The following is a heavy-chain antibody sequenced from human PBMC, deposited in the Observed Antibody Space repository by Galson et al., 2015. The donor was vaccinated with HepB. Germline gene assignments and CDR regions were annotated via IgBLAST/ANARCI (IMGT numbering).Heavy chain of an antibody. J-gene: IGHJ4*02. D-gene: IGHD1-7*01. V-gene: IGHV3-30*03. CDR1: GFTFSSYG. CDR2: ISYDGSNK. Sequence: SLRLSCAASGFTFSSYGMHWVRQAPGKGLEWVAVISYDGSNKYYADSVKGRFTISRDNSKNTLYLQMNSLRAEDTAVYYCARTYQPLLPPGTFLFDYWGQGTLVTVSS. CDR3: ARTYQPLLPPGTFLFDY.